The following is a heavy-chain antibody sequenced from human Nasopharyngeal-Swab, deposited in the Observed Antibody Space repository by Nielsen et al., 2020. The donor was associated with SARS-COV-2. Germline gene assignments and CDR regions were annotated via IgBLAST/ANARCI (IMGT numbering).Heavy chain of an antibody. J-gene: IGHJ4*02. CDR3: AKVLGQEFDY. CDR1: GFTFSSYA. CDR2: ISYDGSNK. V-gene: IGHV3-30-3*01. Sequence: GGSLRLSCAASGFTFSSYAMHWVRQAPGKGLEWVAVISYDGSNKYYADSVKGRFTISRDNSKNTLYLQMNSLRAEDTAVYYCAKVLGQEFDYWGQGTLVTVSS.